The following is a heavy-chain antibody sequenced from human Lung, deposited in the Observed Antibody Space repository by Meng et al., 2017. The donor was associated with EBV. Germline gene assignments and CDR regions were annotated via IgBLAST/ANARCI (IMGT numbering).Heavy chain of an antibody. V-gene: IGHV3-20*01. D-gene: IGHD1-26*01. CDR2: IKWSGAST. CDR1: GFTFDDYG. Sequence: EVQLVESXGGVVRPGXALRLSXSASGFTFDDYGMSWVRQGPGKGLEWVSGIKWSGASTAYADSVKGRFTISRDNAKNSLYLQMNSLRAEDTALYHCARVGGSYDPPHYFDYWGQGTPVTVSS. CDR3: ARVGGSYDPPHYFDY. J-gene: IGHJ4*02.